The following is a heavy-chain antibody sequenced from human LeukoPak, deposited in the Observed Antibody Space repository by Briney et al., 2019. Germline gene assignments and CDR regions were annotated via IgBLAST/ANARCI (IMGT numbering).Heavy chain of an antibody. Sequence: PSETLPLTCTVSGGSTSSSSYYWGWIRQPPGEGLEWIGEINHSGSTNYNPSLKSRVTISVDTSKNQFSLKLSSVTAADTAVYYCARSHMLGYCSSTSCRRDYYYYYGMDVWGQGTTVTVSS. CDR2: INHSGST. V-gene: IGHV4-39*07. J-gene: IGHJ6*02. CDR3: ARSHMLGYCSSTSCRRDYYYYYGMDV. D-gene: IGHD2-2*01. CDR1: GGSTSSSSYY.